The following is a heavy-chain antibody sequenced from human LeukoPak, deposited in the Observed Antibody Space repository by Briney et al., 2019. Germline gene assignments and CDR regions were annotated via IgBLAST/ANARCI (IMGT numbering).Heavy chain of an antibody. CDR3: AGGGVATYYYDSRRFHTSFDY. D-gene: IGHD3-22*01. Sequence: SETLSLTCAVYGGSFSGYYWSWIRQPPGKGLEWIGEINHSGSTNYNPSLKSRVTISVDTSKNQFSLKLSSVTAADTAVYYCAGGGVATYYYDSRRFHTSFDYWGQGTLVTVSS. V-gene: IGHV4-34*01. J-gene: IGHJ4*02. CDR1: GGSFSGYY. CDR2: INHSGST.